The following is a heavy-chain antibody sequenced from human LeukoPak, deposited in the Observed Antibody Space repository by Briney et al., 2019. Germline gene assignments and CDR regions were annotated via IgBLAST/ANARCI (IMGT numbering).Heavy chain of an antibody. V-gene: IGHV4-59*01. Sequence: SETLSLTCTVSGGSISGYYWSWIQQPPGKRLEWIGYVYSSEIINYNPSLKSRVTLSLDTSGNQFSLKLTSVTAADTAVYYCARCDSVTALDYWGQGTLVTVSS. J-gene: IGHJ4*02. D-gene: IGHD4-17*01. CDR2: VYSSEII. CDR3: ARCDSVTALDY. CDR1: GGSISGYY.